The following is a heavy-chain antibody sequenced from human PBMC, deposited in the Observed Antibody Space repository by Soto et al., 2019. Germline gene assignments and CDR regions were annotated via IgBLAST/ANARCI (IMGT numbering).Heavy chain of an antibody. Sequence: EVQLVESGGGLVQPGGSLRLSCAASGFTFSSYSMNWVRQAPGKGLEWVSYISSSSSTIYYADSVKGRFTISRDNAKNSLYLQMNSLRAEDTAVYYCARDSVPVQLERLEIWFDPWGQGTLVTVSS. V-gene: IGHV3-48*01. CDR1: GFTFSSYS. D-gene: IGHD1-1*01. CDR3: ARDSVPVQLERLEIWFDP. J-gene: IGHJ5*02. CDR2: ISSSSSTI.